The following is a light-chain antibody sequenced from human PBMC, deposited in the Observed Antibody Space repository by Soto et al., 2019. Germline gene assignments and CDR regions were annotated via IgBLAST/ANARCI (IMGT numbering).Light chain of an antibody. CDR2: GAS. V-gene: IGKV3-15*01. CDR1: QSVSSN. Sequence: EIVMTQSPATLSVSPGERATLSCRASQSVSSNLAWYQQKPGQAPSLLIYGASTRATGTPARLSGSGSGTEFTLTISSLQSEDFAVYYCQQYIRWPLTFGGGTKGDIK. J-gene: IGKJ4*01. CDR3: QQYIRWPLT.